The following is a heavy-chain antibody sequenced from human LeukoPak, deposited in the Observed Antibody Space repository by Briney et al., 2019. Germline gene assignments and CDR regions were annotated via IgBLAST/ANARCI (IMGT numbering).Heavy chain of an antibody. J-gene: IGHJ6*02. D-gene: IGHD6-13*01. Sequence: QAGGSLRLSCAASGFTFAGYAMSWVRQGPGKGLVWVSRINSDGSITNYADSVKGRFTISRDNAKNTLYLQMNSLRTEDTAVFYCVRTPVDSSGWYTNGMDVWGQGTTVTVSS. CDR1: GFTFAGYA. CDR2: INSDGSIT. V-gene: IGHV3-74*01. CDR3: VRTPVDSSGWYTNGMDV.